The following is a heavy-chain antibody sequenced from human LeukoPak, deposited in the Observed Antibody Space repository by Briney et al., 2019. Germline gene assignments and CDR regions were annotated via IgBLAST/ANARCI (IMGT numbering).Heavy chain of an antibody. CDR1: GFTVSSNY. D-gene: IGHD3-10*01. CDR2: IYTGDNT. J-gene: IGHJ4*02. V-gene: IGHV3-66*01. CDR3: ARVQVGGYFDY. Sequence: PGGSLILSCAASGFTVSSNYMSWVRQAPGKGLEWVSVIYTGDNTHYADSVKGRFTISRDNSKNTLYVQMNSLRAEDTAVYYRARVQVGGYFDYWGQGTLVTVSS.